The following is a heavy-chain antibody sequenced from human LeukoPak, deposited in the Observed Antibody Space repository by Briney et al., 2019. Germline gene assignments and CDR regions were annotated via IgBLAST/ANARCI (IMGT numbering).Heavy chain of an antibody. Sequence: GGSLRLSCATSGFTFSHSDFHWVRQATGKGLEWVSAIGVGGDTYYGGSVKGRFTIFRENVKNSLFLQMNGLRADDTGVYFCARETNSNDFALEIWGQGTMVSVFS. V-gene: IGHV3-13*01. CDR1: GFTFSHSD. CDR2: IGVGGDT. CDR3: ARETNSNDFALEI. D-gene: IGHD1-20*01. J-gene: IGHJ3*02.